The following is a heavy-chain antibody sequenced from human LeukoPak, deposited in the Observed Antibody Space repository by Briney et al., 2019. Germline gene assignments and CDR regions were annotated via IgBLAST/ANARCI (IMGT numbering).Heavy chain of an antibody. V-gene: IGHV4-31*03. CDR3: ANGGAYCGADCYLPAFDY. J-gene: IGHJ4*02. CDR1: GGSISTPGYC. D-gene: IGHD2-21*02. Sequence: SETLSLTCTVSGGSISTPGYCWSWIRQHPGKGLEWIGYIYYSGSTYYNPSLRSRVTISVDTSKNQFSLKLSSVTAADTAVYYCANGGAYCGADCYLPAFDYWGQGTLVTVSS. CDR2: IYYSGST.